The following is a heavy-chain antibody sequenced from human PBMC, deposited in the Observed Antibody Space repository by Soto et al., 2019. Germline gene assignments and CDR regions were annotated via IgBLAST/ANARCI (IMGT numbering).Heavy chain of an antibody. D-gene: IGHD3-22*01. Sequence: GGSLRLSCAASGFTFSSYAMNWLRQAPGKGLEWVSSISSSGSTIYYADSVKGRFTISRDNAKNSLYLQMNSLRAEDTAVYYCARDENYYDSSGYQTTWGQGTLVTVSS. CDR1: GFTFSSYA. CDR3: ARDENYYDSSGYQTT. V-gene: IGHV3-21*04. J-gene: IGHJ5*02. CDR2: ISSSGSTI.